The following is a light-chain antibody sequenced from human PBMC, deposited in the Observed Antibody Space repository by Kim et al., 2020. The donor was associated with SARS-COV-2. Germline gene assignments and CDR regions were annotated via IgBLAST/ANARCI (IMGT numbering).Light chain of an antibody. CDR2: GAS. V-gene: IGKV3-15*01. CDR3: HQYNKWHT. CDR1: QSVSRD. J-gene: IGKJ2*01. Sequence: VVMTHSPASLSVSPGEGATLSCRASQSVSRDLAWYQQKPGQTPRLLIYGASTRAAGVPDRISGSGSGTEFTLTISSLQSEDFGVYYCHQYNKWHTFGHGTKLDI.